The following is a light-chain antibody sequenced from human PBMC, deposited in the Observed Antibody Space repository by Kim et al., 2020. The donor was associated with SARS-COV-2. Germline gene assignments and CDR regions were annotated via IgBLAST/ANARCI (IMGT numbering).Light chain of an antibody. CDR3: AAWDDSLNGWV. V-gene: IGLV1-36*01. Sequence: RQRVNLSRSGSPPKVGKNAVSFEPQPPGKAPRLLIYYDDLLPSGVSDRFSGSKSGTSASLAISGLQSEDEADYYCAAWDDSLNGWVFGGGTQLTVL. J-gene: IGLJ3*02. CDR2: YDD. CDR1: PPKVGKNA.